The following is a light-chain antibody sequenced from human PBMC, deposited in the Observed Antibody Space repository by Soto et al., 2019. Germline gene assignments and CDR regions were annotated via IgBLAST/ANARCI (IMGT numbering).Light chain of an antibody. CDR2: EVT. CDR3: SSYTRRNTWV. CDR1: SSDVGGYNY. J-gene: IGLJ3*02. Sequence: QSVLTQPASVSGSPGQSITISCTGTSSDVGGYNYVSWYQQHPDKAPKLMIYEVTNRPSGVSNRFSGSKSANTASLTISGLQAEDEAEYYCSSYTRRNTWVFGGGTKLTVL. V-gene: IGLV2-14*01.